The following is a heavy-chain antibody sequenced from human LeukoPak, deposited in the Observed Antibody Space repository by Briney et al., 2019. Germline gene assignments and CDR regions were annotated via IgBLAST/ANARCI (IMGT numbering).Heavy chain of an antibody. D-gene: IGHD2-21*01. Sequence: GGSLRLSSAASGFTFSSYGMHWVSQAPGKGLEWVAFIRYDGSNKYYADSVRGRFTISRDNSKNTLYLQMNSLRAEDAAVYFCAKAPVTSCRGAYCYPFDSWGQGTLVTVSS. V-gene: IGHV3-30*02. CDR2: IRYDGSNK. CDR3: AKAPVTSCRGAYCYPFDS. CDR1: GFTFSSYG. J-gene: IGHJ4*02.